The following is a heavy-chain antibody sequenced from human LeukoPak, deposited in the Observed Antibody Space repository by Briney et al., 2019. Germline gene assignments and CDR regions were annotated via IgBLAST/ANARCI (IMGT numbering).Heavy chain of an antibody. CDR2: ISSGSSFV. V-gene: IGHV3-21*04. CDR3: LCYYASATFY. CDR1: GFDFGGYT. Sequence: GGSLRLSCVASGFDFGGYTMNWIRQAPGKGLEWVSSISSGSSFVDFADSLKGRFTISRDNSKNTLYLQMNGLRADDTAVYYCLCYYASATFYWGQGTLVTVSS. J-gene: IGHJ4*02. D-gene: IGHD3-10*01.